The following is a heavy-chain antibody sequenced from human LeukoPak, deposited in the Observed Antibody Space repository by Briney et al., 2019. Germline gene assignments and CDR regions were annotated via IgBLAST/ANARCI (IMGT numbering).Heavy chain of an antibody. V-gene: IGHV3-23*01. CDR2: ISGSGGST. J-gene: IGHJ3*02. CDR3: ARDVVVVAATELDAFDI. CDR1: GFTFSSYA. Sequence: PGGSLRLSCAASGFTFSSYAMSWVRQAPGKGLEWVSAISGSGGSTYYADSVKGRFTISRDNSKNTLYLQMNSLRAEDTAVYYCARDVVVVAATELDAFDIWGQGTMVTVSS. D-gene: IGHD2-15*01.